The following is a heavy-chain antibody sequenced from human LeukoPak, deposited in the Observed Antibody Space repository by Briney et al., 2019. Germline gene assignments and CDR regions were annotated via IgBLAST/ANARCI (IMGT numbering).Heavy chain of an antibody. D-gene: IGHD6-6*01. CDR3: AKRSSSPYYYYGMDV. J-gene: IGHJ6*02. CDR1: GFTFDDYA. CDR2: ISWNSGSI. V-gene: IGHV3-9*01. Sequence: GGSLRLSCAASGFTFDDYAMHWVRQAPGKGLEWVSGISWNSGSIGYADSVKGRFTISRDNAKNSLYLQMNSLRAEDTAVYYCAKRSSSPYYYYGMDVWGQGTTVTVSS.